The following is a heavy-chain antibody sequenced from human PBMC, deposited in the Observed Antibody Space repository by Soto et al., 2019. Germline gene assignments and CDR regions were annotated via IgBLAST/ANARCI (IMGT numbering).Heavy chain of an antibody. Sequence: GESLKISCKGSGYSFTSYWIGWVRQMPGKGLEWMGIIYPGDSDTRYSPSFQGQVTISADKSISTAYLQWSSLKASDTAMYYCARLSELSGIAAAGTGLPYYYFDYWGQGTLVTVSS. CDR2: IYPGDSDT. CDR3: ARLSELSGIAAAGTGLPYYYFDY. D-gene: IGHD6-13*01. CDR1: GYSFTSYW. J-gene: IGHJ4*02. V-gene: IGHV5-51*01.